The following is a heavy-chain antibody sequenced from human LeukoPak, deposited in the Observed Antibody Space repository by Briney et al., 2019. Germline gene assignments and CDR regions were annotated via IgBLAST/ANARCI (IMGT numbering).Heavy chain of an antibody. CDR2: IRYDGSNK. J-gene: IGHJ4*02. CDR1: GFTFSSYG. D-gene: IGHD2-2*01. CDR3: ARSRCSSTSCYRTRYFDY. Sequence: PGGSLRLSCAASGFTFSSYGMHWVRQAPGKGLEWVAFIRYDGSNKYYADSVKGRFTISRDNSKNTLYLQMNSLRAEDTAVYYCARSRCSSTSCYRTRYFDYWGQGTLVTVSS. V-gene: IGHV3-30*02.